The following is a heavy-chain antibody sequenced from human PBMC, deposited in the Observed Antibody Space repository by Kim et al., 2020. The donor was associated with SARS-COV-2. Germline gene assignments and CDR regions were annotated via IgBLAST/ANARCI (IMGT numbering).Heavy chain of an antibody. J-gene: IGHJ3*01. Sequence: SETLSLTCTVSGDSIRNYYWSWIRQPPGKGLECIGYIFHDGYTNHNPSLPGRVAISIDTSKNQFSLKLSSVTAADTAVYYCAGHGATDLPAPKRAFDVWGEAAMVTLPS. CDR1: GDSIRNYY. D-gene: IGHD2-2*01. V-gene: IGHV4-59*08. CDR3: AGHGATDLPAPKRAFDV. CDR2: IFHDGYT.